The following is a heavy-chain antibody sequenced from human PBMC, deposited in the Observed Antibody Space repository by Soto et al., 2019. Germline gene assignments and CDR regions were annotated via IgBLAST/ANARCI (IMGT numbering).Heavy chain of an antibody. D-gene: IGHD5-12*01. V-gene: IGHV1-69*13. CDR1: GGTFSSYA. Sequence: ASVKVSCKASGGTFSSYAISWVRQAPGQGLEWMGGIIPIFGTANYAQKFQGRVTITADESTSTAYMELSSLRSEDTAVYYCARGSRRGYSGYDQDYWGQGTLVTVSS. CDR2: IIPIFGTA. CDR3: ARGSRRGYSGYDQDY. J-gene: IGHJ4*02.